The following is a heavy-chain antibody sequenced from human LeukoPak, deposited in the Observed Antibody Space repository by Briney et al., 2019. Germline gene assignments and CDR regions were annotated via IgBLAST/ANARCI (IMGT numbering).Heavy chain of an antibody. J-gene: IGHJ4*02. CDR2: IYYSGST. Sequence: SETLSLTCTVSGGSISSYYWSWIRQPPGKGLEWIGYIYYSGSTNYNPSLKSRVTISVDTSKNQFSLKLSSVTAADTAVYYCARAGEGRIWTGEFRFDYWGQGTLVTVSS. CDR3: ARAGEGRIWTGEFRFDY. CDR1: GGSISSYY. D-gene: IGHD3-10*01. V-gene: IGHV4-59*01.